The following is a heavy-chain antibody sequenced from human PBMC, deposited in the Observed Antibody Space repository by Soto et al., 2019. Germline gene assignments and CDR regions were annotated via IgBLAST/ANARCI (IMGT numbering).Heavy chain of an antibody. CDR2: IYPGDSDT. D-gene: IGHD2-2*01. CDR1: GYSFTSYW. J-gene: IGHJ6*03. Sequence: GESLKISCKGSGYSFTSYWIGWVRQMPGKGLEWMGIIYPGDSDTRYSPSFQGQVTISADKSISTAYLQWSSLKASDTAMYYCARHRRGYCSSTSCLKSYYYYMDVWGKGTTVTVSS. V-gene: IGHV5-51*01. CDR3: ARHRRGYCSSTSCLKSYYYYMDV.